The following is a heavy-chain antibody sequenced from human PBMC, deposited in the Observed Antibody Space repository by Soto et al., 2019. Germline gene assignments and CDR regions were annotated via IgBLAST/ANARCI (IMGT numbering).Heavy chain of an antibody. CDR3: ARRGVVAALGYSDY. V-gene: IGHV4-59*04. D-gene: IGHD2-15*01. Sequence: SETLSLTCTVSGGSISSYYWSWIRQPPGKGLEWIGEIYHSGSTNYNPSLKSRVTISVDTSKNQFSLKLSSVTAADTAVYYCARRGVVAALGYSDYWGQGTLVTVSS. CDR1: GGSISSYY. J-gene: IGHJ4*02. CDR2: IYHSGST.